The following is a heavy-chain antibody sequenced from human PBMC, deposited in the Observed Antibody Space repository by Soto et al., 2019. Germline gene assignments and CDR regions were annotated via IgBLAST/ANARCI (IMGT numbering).Heavy chain of an antibody. Sequence: SDTLSLTCTVSGGSIGSYYWSWVRRPPGKGLEWIGYIDYRGTTKYNPSLRSRVTMSVDTSKSRFSLRLTSVSAADTAVYYCARDRSRVHYGMDVWGLGTTVTVS. CDR2: IDYRGTT. CDR1: GGSIGSYY. V-gene: IGHV4-59*01. J-gene: IGHJ6*02. D-gene: IGHD3-16*02. CDR3: ARDRSRVHYGMDV.